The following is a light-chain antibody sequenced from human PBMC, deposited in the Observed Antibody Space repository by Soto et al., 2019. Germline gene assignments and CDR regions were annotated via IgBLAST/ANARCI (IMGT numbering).Light chain of an antibody. V-gene: IGKV3-20*01. Sequence: DIVLTPSPGTLSLSPGERATLSCRASQVIASSHLAWHQQKPGQAPRLLIFDTSRRATGIPDRFSGSGSETDFTLTINRLEPEDFAVYYCQQYTNSITFGQGTRLEIK. CDR2: DTS. CDR3: QQYTNSIT. CDR1: QVIASSH. J-gene: IGKJ5*01.